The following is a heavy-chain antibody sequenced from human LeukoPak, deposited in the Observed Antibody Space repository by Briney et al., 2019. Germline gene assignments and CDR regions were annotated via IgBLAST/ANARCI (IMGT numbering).Heavy chain of an antibody. D-gene: IGHD3-10*01. Sequence: SGPTLVNPTQTLTLTCTFSGFSLSTSGVGVGWIRQPPGKALEWLTLIYWNDDKRYSPSLKSRLTITKDTSKNQVVLTMTNMDPVDTATYYSAHRPGVLLWFAANWFDPWGQGTLVTVSS. J-gene: IGHJ5*02. CDR2: IYWNDDK. V-gene: IGHV2-5*01. CDR3: AHRPGVLLWFAANWFDP. CDR1: GFSLSTSGVG.